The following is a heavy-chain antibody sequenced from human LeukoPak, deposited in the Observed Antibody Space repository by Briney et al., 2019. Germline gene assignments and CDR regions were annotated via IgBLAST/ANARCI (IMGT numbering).Heavy chain of an antibody. CDR3: AISYGSGSYAFDI. CDR2: IYYSGST. J-gene: IGHJ3*02. V-gene: IGHV4-59*08. D-gene: IGHD3-10*01. CDR1: GGSISSYY. Sequence: PSETLSLTCTVSGGSISSYYWSWIRQPPGKGLEWIGYIYYSGSTNYNPSLKSRVTISVDTSKSQFSLKLSSVTAADTAVYYCAISYGSGSYAFDIWGQGTMVTVSS.